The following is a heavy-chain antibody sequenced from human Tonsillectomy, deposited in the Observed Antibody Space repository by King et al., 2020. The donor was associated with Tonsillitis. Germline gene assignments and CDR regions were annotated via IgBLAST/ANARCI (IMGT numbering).Heavy chain of an antibody. J-gene: IGHJ6*02. CDR2: IIPILGIA. Sequence: QLVQSGAEVKKPGSSVKVSCKASGGSFSSYAISWVRQAPGQGLEWMGRIIPILGIANYAQKFQGRVTITADKSTSTAYMELSSLRSEDTAVYYCAREPVVVVIEYYYGMDVWGQGTTGTVSS. D-gene: IGHD3-22*01. CDR3: AREPVVVVIEYYYGMDV. CDR1: GGSFSSYA. V-gene: IGHV1-69*09.